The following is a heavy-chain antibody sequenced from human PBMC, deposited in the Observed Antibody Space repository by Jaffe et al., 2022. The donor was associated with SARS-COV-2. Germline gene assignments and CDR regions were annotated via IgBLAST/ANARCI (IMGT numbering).Heavy chain of an antibody. D-gene: IGHD3-22*01. CDR2: IYYSGST. CDR3: ARGDVYYDSSGYLGY. V-gene: IGHV4-59*01. J-gene: IGHJ4*02. CDR1: GGSISSYY. Sequence: QVQLQESGPGLVKPSETLSLTCTVSGGSISSYYWSWIRQPPGKGLEWIGYIYYSGSTNYNPSLKSRVTISVDTSKNQFSLKLSSVTAADTAVYYCARGDVYYDSSGYLGYWGQGTLVTVSS.